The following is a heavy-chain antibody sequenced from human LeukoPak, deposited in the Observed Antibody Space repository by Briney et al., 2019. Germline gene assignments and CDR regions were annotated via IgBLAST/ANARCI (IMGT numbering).Heavy chain of an antibody. V-gene: IGHV3-33*01. D-gene: IGHD2-15*01. J-gene: IGHJ4*02. CDR2: IWYDGRNE. CDR3: TRAGQGSVLDY. CDR1: GFTFRSYG. Sequence: GRSLRLSCAASGFTFRSYGFHWVRQAPGKGLEWVAVIWYDGRNEYYADSVKGRFTFSRDNSKNTVYLEMNSLRAEDTAVYYCTRAGQGSVLDYWGQGTLVTVSS.